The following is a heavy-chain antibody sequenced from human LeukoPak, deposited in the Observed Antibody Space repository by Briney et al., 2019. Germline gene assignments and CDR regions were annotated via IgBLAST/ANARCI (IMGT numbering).Heavy chain of an antibody. CDR1: GDSVSRDSVA. D-gene: IGHD6-19*01. CDR2: TYYRSTWYN. V-gene: IGHV6-1*01. J-gene: IGHJ4*02. Sequence: SQTLSLTCAISGDSVSRDSVAWNWIRQSPSRGLEWLGRTYYRSTWYNDYAVSVKGRITVNPDTSKNQSSLQLNSVTPEDTAVYYCARGTGWPQFDYWGQGTLVTVSS. CDR3: ARGTGWPQFDY.